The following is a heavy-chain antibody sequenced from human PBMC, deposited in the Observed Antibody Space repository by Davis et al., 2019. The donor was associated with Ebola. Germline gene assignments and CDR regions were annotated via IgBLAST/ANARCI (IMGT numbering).Heavy chain of an antibody. V-gene: IGHV5-51*01. CDR1: GNSFTSFW. CDR2: IYTGDSDT. CDR3: ASLRRTITGMDDAFDI. D-gene: IGHD1-20*01. Sequence: GESLKISCKGSGNSFTSFWIGWVRQMPGKGLEWMGLIYTGDSDTRYSPSFRGQVTISADNSITTAYLQWSGLRASDTAMYYCASLRRTITGMDDAFDIWGQGTMVTVSS. J-gene: IGHJ3*02.